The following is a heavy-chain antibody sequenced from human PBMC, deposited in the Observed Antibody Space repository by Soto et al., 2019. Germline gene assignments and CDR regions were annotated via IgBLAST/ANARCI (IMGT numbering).Heavy chain of an antibody. D-gene: IGHD2-2*01. CDR2: INAGNGNT. CDR3: ARARDLIVVVPAAMSELVGWFDP. J-gene: IGHJ5*02. CDR1: GYTFTSYA. V-gene: IGHV1-3*01. Sequence: ASVKVSCKASGYTFTSYAMHWVRQAPGQRLEWMGWINAGNGNTKYSQKFQGRVTITRDTSASTAYMELSSLRSEDTAVYYCARARDLIVVVPAAMSELVGWFDPWGQGTLVTVS.